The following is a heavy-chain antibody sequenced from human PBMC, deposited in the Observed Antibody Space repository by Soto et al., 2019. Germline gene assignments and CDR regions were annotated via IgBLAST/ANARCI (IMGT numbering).Heavy chain of an antibody. D-gene: IGHD3-3*01. CDR3: ARGAIFGVVITPPHFDY. V-gene: IGHV4-31*03. Sequence: SETLSLTCTVSGGSISSGGYYWSWIRQHPGKGLEWIGYIYYSGSTYYNPSLKSRVTISVDTSKNQFSLKLCSVTAADTAVYYCARGAIFGVVITPPHFDYWGQGTLVTVSS. CDR2: IYYSGST. J-gene: IGHJ4*02. CDR1: GGSISSGGYY.